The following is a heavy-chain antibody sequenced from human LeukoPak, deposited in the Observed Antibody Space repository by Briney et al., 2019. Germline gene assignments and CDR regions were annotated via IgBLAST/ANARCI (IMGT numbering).Heavy chain of an antibody. V-gene: IGHV1-24*01. J-gene: IGHJ4*02. D-gene: IGHD6-19*01. Sequence: ASVKNSCKVSGYTLTELSMHWVRQAPGKGLEWMGGFDPEDGETIYAQKFQGRVTMTEDTSTDTAYMELSSLRSEDTAVYYCATVIAGSSGWYGWYWGQGTLVTVSS. CDR1: GYTLTELS. CDR3: ATVIAGSSGWYGWY. CDR2: FDPEDGET.